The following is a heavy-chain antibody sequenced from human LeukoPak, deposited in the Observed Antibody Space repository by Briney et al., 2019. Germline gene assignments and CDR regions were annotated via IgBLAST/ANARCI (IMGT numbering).Heavy chain of an antibody. D-gene: IGHD3-9*01. CDR3: AARGALTGLDY. V-gene: IGHV4-59*08. CDR1: SGSISSYY. Sequence: PSETLSLTCTVSSGSISSYYWSWIRQPPGKGLEWIGDISDTGSTNYNPSLKSRVTMSLDTAKSRFSQKLSPVSAEDTALYYWAARGALTGLDYWGQGTLVTVSS. J-gene: IGHJ4*02. CDR2: ISDTGST.